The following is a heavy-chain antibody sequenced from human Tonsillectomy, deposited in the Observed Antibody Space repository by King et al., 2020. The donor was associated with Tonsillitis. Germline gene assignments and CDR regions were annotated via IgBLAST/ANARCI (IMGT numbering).Heavy chain of an antibody. Sequence: VQLVPSGGGVVQPGRSLRLSCAASGFTFSSYGMHWVRQAPGKGLEWVAVISYDGSNKYYADSVKGRFTISRDNSKNTLYLQMNSLRAEDTAVYYCAKDRSTVTTWGDYYYYYGMDVWGQGTTVTVSS. CDR1: GFTFSSYG. J-gene: IGHJ6*02. V-gene: IGHV3-30*18. D-gene: IGHD4-17*01. CDR3: AKDRSTVTTWGDYYYYYGMDV. CDR2: ISYDGSNK.